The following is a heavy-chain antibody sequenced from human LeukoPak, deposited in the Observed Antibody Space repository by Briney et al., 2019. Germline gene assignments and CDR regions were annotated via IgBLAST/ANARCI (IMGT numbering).Heavy chain of an antibody. CDR3: TRDRVVGPYQDYSYMDV. D-gene: IGHD1-26*01. J-gene: IGHJ6*03. Sequence: GGSLRLSCAASGFTFDDYGVNWVRQAPGKGLEWGSGVNWNGGSTNYADSVKGRFTMSRDNARNSVYLQMNSLRAEDTALYFCTRDRVVGPYQDYSYMDVWGNGTTVTVSS. CDR1: GFTFDDYG. V-gene: IGHV3-20*04. CDR2: VNWNGGST.